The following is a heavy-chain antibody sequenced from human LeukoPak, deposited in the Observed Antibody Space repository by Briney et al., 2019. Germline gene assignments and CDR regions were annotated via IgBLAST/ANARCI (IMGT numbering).Heavy chain of an antibody. CDR3: ATALPKQWLVPLPDY. CDR1: GYTLTELS. J-gene: IGHJ4*02. CDR2: FDPEDGET. Sequence: ASVKVSSKVSGYTLTELSMHWVRQAPGKGLEWMGGFDPEDGETIYAQKFQGRVTMTEDTSTDTAYMELSSLRSEDTAVYYCATALPKQWLVPLPDYWGQGTLVTVSS. V-gene: IGHV1-24*01. D-gene: IGHD6-19*01.